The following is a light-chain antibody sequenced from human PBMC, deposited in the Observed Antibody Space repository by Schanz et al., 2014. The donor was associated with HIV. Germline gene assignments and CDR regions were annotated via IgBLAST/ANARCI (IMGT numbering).Light chain of an antibody. Sequence: EIELTQSPGTLSLSPGERATLSCRASQSVSSSYLAWYQQKPGQAPRLLIYGASSRATGIPDRFSGTGSGTDFTLTISRLEPEDFAVYYCQYFGNSGGTFGGGTKVEVK. J-gene: IGKJ4*01. CDR3: QYFGNSGGT. CDR2: GAS. V-gene: IGKV3-20*01. CDR1: QSVSSSY.